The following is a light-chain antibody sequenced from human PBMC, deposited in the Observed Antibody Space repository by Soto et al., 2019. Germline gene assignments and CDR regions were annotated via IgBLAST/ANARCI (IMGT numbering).Light chain of an antibody. J-gene: IGKJ4*01. Sequence: EIVLTQSPGTLSLSIGERTTLSCRASQSVSRTSLSWYQQKPGQAPRLLISGASSRATGIPARFSGSGSGTDFTLTISSLEPEDFAVYYCQQRSNWPPLTFGGGTKVDIK. CDR1: QSVSRTS. CDR2: GAS. V-gene: IGKV3D-20*02. CDR3: QQRSNWPPLT.